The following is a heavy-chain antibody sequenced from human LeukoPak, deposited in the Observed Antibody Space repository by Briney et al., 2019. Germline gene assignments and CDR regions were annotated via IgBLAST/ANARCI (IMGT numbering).Heavy chain of an antibody. CDR3: ARGPSVRDYYYGMDV. J-gene: IGHJ6*02. CDR2: IYYSGST. V-gene: IGHV4-39*07. CDR1: GGSISSSSYY. D-gene: IGHD6-19*01. Sequence: SETLSLTCTVSGGSISSSSYYWGWIRQPPGKGLEWIGSIYYSGSTYYNPSLKSRVTMSVDTSRKQFSLKLSSVAAADTAVYYCARGPSVRDYYYGMDVWGQGTTVTVSS.